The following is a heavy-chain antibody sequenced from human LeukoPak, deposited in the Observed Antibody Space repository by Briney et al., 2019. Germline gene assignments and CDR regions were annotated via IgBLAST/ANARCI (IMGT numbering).Heavy chain of an antibody. Sequence: PSEPLSLPCPVSGASITSHYWSWVRQPPGKGLEWIGYIFYSGYTNYSPSLKSRVTISLDTSKKQFSLRLTSVTTADTAVYFCARTGDYSRSTGGWFDPWGQGTLVTVSS. V-gene: IGHV4-59*11. CDR3: ARTGDYSRSTGGWFDP. J-gene: IGHJ5*02. CDR2: IFYSGYT. CDR1: GASITSHY. D-gene: IGHD4-11*01.